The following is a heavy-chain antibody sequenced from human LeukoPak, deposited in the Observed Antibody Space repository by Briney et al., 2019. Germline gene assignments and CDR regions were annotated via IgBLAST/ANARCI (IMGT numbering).Heavy chain of an antibody. J-gene: IGHJ4*02. V-gene: IGHV3-7*03. CDR2: IKQDGSEK. Sequence: GGSLRLSCAVSGLTLSSYWVSWVRQAPGKGLEWVANIKQDGSEKYYVDSVKGRFTISRDNAKNSLYLQMNSLRAEDTALYYCARVFGSIAAAGNNYWGQGTLVTVSS. CDR3: ARVFGSIAAAGNNY. D-gene: IGHD6-13*01. CDR1: GLTLSSYW.